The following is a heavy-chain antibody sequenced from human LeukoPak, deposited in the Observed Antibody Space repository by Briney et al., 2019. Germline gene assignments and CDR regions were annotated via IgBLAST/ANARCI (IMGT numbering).Heavy chain of an antibody. D-gene: IGHD2-8*01. J-gene: IGHJ6*02. Sequence: ASVKVSCKASGYTFTGYYMHWVRQAPGQGLEWMGWINPNSGGTNYAQKFQGRVTMTRDTSISTAYMELSRLRSDDTAVYYCARIRVSMSGMDVWGQGTTVTVSS. CDR3: ARIRVSMSGMDV. CDR2: INPNSGGT. V-gene: IGHV1-2*02. CDR1: GYTFTGYY.